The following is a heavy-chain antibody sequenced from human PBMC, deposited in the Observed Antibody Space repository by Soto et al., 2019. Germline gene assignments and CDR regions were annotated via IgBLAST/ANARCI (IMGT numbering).Heavy chain of an antibody. D-gene: IGHD3-3*01. Sequence: GESLKISCQGSGYSFTSYWIGWVRQMPGKGLEWMGIIYPGDSDTRYSTSFQGQVTISADKSISTAYLQWSSLKASDTAMYYCARHARTYYDFWSGYSLGMDVWGQGTTVTVSS. CDR2: IYPGDSDT. V-gene: IGHV5-51*01. CDR1: GYSFTSYW. CDR3: ARHARTYYDFWSGYSLGMDV. J-gene: IGHJ6*02.